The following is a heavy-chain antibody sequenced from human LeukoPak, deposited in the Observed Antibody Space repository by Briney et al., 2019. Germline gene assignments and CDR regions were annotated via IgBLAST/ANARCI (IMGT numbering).Heavy chain of an antibody. CDR3: AKDRGWCGELLSYFDY. J-gene: IGHJ4*02. CDR1: GFTFSSYA. CDR2: ISCSGGST. V-gene: IGHV3-23*01. D-gene: IGHD3-10*01. Sequence: GGSLRLSCAASGFTFSSYAMSWVRPAPGKGLEWVSGISCSGGSTYYADSVKGRLTISRDNSNNTLYLQMNSLRAEDTAVYYGAKDRGWCGELLSYFDYWGQGTLVTVSS.